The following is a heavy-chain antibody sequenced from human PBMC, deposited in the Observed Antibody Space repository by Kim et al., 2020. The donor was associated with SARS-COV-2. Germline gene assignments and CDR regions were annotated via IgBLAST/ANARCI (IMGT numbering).Heavy chain of an antibody. CDR3: ARDGGNWFDP. V-gene: IGHV3-30*13. CDR2: RKK. J-gene: IGHJ5*02. Sequence: RKKLTAAPWTGRSTISKDNSKNRMYRQMNSLGAEDTAVYYCARDGGNWFDPWGQGTLVTVSS. D-gene: IGHD3-16*01.